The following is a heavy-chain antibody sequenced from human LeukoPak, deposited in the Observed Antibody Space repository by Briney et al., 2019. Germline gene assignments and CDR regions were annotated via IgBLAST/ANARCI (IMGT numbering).Heavy chain of an antibody. Sequence: PGGSLRLSCEASGFTFSADGMGWVRQAPGKGLELVSGVCAGGHSTFYAPSVRGRFTISRDNYNDMLFLQMSSLSAEDTALYYCVKYISVPTTQRLGDYWGQGTLVSVSS. CDR3: VKYISVPTTQRLGDY. V-gene: IGHV3-23*01. J-gene: IGHJ4*02. CDR1: GFTFSADG. D-gene: IGHD3-16*01. CDR2: VCAGGHST.